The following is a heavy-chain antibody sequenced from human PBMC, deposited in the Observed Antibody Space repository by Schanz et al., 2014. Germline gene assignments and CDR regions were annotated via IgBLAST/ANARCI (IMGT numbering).Heavy chain of an antibody. CDR2: ISTSGTYM. CDR3: VSQTGSPNY. D-gene: IGHD6-13*01. CDR1: GFAFSSFA. Sequence: EVQLMESGGGLVKPGGSLRLSCVASGFAFSSFAMTWVRQAPGRGLEWVSSISTSGTYMYIADSLKGRLTISRDNAKNTLYLQMNTLRAEDTAVYFCVSQTGSPNYWGQGTLVTVSS. V-gene: IGHV3-21*01. J-gene: IGHJ4*02.